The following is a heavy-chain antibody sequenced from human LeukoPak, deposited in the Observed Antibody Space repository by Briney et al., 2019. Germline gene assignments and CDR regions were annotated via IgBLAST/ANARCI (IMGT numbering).Heavy chain of an antibody. Sequence: SETLSLTCTVSGGSISSYYWSWIRQPPEKGLEWIGYIYYSGSTNYNPSLKSRVTISVDTSKNQFSLKLSSVTAADTAVYYCARDYYDFWSGFYYFDYWGQGTLVTVSS. CDR2: IYYSGST. CDR3: ARDYYDFWSGFYYFDY. J-gene: IGHJ4*02. D-gene: IGHD3-3*01. V-gene: IGHV4-59*01. CDR1: GGSISSYY.